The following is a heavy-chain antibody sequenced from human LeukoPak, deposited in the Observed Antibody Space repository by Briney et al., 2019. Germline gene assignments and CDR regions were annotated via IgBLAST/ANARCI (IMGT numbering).Heavy chain of an antibody. V-gene: IGHV3-73*01. CDR1: GFTFSGSA. D-gene: IGHD6-19*01. J-gene: IGHJ5*02. CDR3: TSRYSSGLNWFDP. CDR2: IISKANSYAT. Sequence: GGSLRLSCAASGFTFSGSAMHWVRQASGKGLEWVGRIISKANSYATAYAASVKRRFTISRDDSKNTAYLQMNSLKTEDTAVYYCTSRYSSGLNWFDPWGQGTLVTVSS.